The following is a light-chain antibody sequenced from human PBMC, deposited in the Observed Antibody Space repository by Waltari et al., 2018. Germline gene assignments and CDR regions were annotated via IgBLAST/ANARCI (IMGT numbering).Light chain of an antibody. Sequence: QSALTQPPSASGSPGQSVTISCTGTSSDVGAYNYVSWYQQHPGKGPKLMSYEVTKRPPGVPDLCSGSKSGNTASLTVSGLQAEDEADYYCTSYAGSKNVFGTGTKVTVL. CDR2: EVT. V-gene: IGLV2-8*01. CDR3: TSYAGSKNV. CDR1: SSDVGAYNY. J-gene: IGLJ1*01.